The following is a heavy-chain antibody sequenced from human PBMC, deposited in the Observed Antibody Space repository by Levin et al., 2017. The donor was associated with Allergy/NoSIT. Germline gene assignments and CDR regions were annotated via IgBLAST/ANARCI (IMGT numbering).Heavy chain of an antibody. J-gene: IGHJ4*02. Sequence: GSLRLSCTVSGGSISSYYWSWIRQPPGKGLEWIGYIYYSGSTNYNPSLKSRVTISVDTSKNQFSLKLSSVTAADTAVYYCARSPAGGDYGSGSFPFDYWGQGTLVTVSS. CDR1: GGSISSYY. CDR2: IYYSGST. D-gene: IGHD3-10*01. V-gene: IGHV4-59*01. CDR3: ARSPAGGDYGSGSFPFDY.